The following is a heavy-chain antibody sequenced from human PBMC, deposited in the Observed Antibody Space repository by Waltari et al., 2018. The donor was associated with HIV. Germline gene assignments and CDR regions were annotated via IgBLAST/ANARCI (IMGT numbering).Heavy chain of an antibody. Sequence: QVQLVQSGAEVKKPGASVKVSCKASGYPFTSYYMHLVRQAPGQGLEWMGIINPSGGSTSYAQKFQGRVTMTRDTSTSTVYMELSSLRSEDTAVYYCARGDIIAAPRQNWFDPWGQGTLVTVSS. V-gene: IGHV1-46*01. CDR1: GYPFTSYY. CDR2: INPSGGST. CDR3: ARGDIIAAPRQNWFDP. D-gene: IGHD6-13*01. J-gene: IGHJ5*02.